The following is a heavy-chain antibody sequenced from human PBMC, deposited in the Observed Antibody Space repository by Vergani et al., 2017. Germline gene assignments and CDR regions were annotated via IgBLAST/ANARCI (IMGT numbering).Heavy chain of an antibody. J-gene: IGHJ5*02. V-gene: IGHV4-39*01. D-gene: IGHD3-3*01. CDR1: GGSISSSRYY. CDR3: ARVDPIYDFWSGYYVT. CDR2: IYYSGST. Sequence: QLQLQETGPGLVKPSETLSLTCTVSGGSISSSRYYWGWLRQPPGKGLGWIGNIYYSGSTYYNPSLKSRGTLSVDTAKSQFSLKLSPVTAADAAVYDCARVDPIYDFWSGYYVTWGQGTLVTVSS.